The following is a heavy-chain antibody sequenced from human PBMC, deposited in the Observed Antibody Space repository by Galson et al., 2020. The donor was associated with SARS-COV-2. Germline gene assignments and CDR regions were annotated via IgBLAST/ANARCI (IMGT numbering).Heavy chain of an antibody. J-gene: IGHJ2*01. V-gene: IGHV4-61*02. D-gene: IGHD3-22*01. CDR1: GDSISSGAFY. Sequence: SETLSLTCTVSGDSISSGAFYWSWIRQPAGKGLEWIGRFYSRGNTMCNPSPRSRLSISVDSSKNQFSLILSSVTAADTAIYYCARMTSSAWFSAEYFYLWGRGTLVPVSS. CDR3: ARMTSSAWFSAEYFYL. CDR2: FYSRGNT.